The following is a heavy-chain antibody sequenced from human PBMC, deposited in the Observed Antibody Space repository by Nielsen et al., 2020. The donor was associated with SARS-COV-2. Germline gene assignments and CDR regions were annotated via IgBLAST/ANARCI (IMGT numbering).Heavy chain of an antibody. CDR2: IGTTGDKT. D-gene: IGHD1-26*01. CDR1: GFTFRNAW. J-gene: IGHJ4*02. V-gene: IGHV3-23*01. Sequence: GSLRLSCVASGFTFRNAWMTWVRQAPGKGLEWVSSIGTTGDKTFYADSVKGRFTISRDNSKNTLYLQLNSLRAEDTAVFYCAKISGSQRHYFDFWGQGALVTVSS. CDR3: AKISGSQRHYFDF.